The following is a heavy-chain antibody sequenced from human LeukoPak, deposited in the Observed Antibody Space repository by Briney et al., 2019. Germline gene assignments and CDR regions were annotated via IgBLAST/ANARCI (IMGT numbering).Heavy chain of an antibody. CDR2: IRSKACGGTT. D-gene: IGHD3-9*01. CDR1: GFTFGAYA. J-gene: IGHJ4*02. Sequence: GGSLRLSCTASGFTFGAYAMSWVRQAPGKGLGWVGFIRSKACGGTTEYAASVKGRFTISRDDSKSIAYLQMNSLKTEDTAVYYCTSGDFDWLLSYYFDYWGQGTLVTVSS. V-gene: IGHV3-49*04. CDR3: TSGDFDWLLSYYFDY.